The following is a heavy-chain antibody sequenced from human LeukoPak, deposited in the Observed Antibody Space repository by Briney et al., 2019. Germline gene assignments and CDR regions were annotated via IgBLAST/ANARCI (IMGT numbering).Heavy chain of an antibody. CDR2: ISAYNGNT. CDR3: ARVPNCSGGSCYGG. V-gene: IGHV1-18*01. D-gene: IGHD2-15*01. CDR1: GYTFTSYG. Sequence: GASVTVSCKASGYTFTSYGISWVRQAPGQGLEWMGWISAYNGNTNYAQKLQGRVTMTTDTSTSTAYMELRSLRSDDTAVYYCARVPNCSGGSCYGGWGQGTLVTVSS. J-gene: IGHJ4*02.